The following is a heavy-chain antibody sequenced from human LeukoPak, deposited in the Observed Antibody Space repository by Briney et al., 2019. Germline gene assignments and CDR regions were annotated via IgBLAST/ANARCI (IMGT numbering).Heavy chain of an antibody. CDR3: ARDKYGYNTPIDY. D-gene: IGHD5-24*01. Sequence: PGRSLRLSCAASGFTFSNFGMYWVRQAPGKGLEWVAVISYDGSNKYHADSVKGRFTISRDNSKNTLYLQMNSLRLEDTAVYYRARDKYGYNTPIDYWGQGTLVTVSS. CDR1: GFTFSNFG. V-gene: IGHV3-30-3*01. CDR2: ISYDGSNK. J-gene: IGHJ4*02.